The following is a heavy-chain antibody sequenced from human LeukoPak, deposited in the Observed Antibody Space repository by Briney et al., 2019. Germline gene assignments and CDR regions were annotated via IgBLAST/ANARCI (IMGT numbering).Heavy chain of an antibody. V-gene: IGHV1-18*01. CDR3: ARVRPPNIVDSPMDYKFYHDMDV. D-gene: IGHD5-18*01. J-gene: IGHJ6*02. CDR1: GYTFTSYG. CDR2: ISPSNGNT. Sequence: ASVNLSCTASGYTFTSYGISWVRQAPGQGLEWMRWISPSNGNTEYAQKVQGRVTMTTARPTTTASMELRSLRSDDTAIYYCARVRPPNIVDSPMDYKFYHDMDVWGQGTTVTVSS.